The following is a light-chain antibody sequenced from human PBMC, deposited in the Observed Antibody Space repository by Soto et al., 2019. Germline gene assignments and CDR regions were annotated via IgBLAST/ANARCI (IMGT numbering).Light chain of an antibody. CDR2: GAS. Sequence: ELVLTQSPGTLSLSPGERATLSCRASQSVSSSYLAWYQQKPGQAPRLLIYGASSRATGIPDRFSGSGSGTDFTLTISRLEPEDFAVYYCQQYGSSPPGTFGQGTKV. J-gene: IGKJ1*01. V-gene: IGKV3-20*01. CDR3: QQYGSSPPGT. CDR1: QSVSSSY.